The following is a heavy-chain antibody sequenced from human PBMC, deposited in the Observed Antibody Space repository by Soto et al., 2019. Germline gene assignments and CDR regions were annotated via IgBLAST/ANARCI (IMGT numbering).Heavy chain of an antibody. D-gene: IGHD3-10*01. Sequence: GASVKVSCKASGYTFTSHDINWVRQAPGQGLEWIGWMNPNSGNTGYAQKFQGRVTMTRDTSISTAYMELSSLRSEDTAVYYCARASFYGSGSYYQNWFDPWGQGTLVTVS. J-gene: IGHJ5*02. CDR2: MNPNSGNT. V-gene: IGHV1-8*01. CDR3: ARASFYGSGSYYQNWFDP. CDR1: GYTFTSHD.